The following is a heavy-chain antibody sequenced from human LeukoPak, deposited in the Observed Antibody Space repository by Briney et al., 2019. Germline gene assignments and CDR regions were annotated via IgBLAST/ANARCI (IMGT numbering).Heavy chain of an antibody. V-gene: IGHV3-23*01. CDR2: IFPSGGEI. CDR1: GFTFSSYA. D-gene: IGHD2-8*02. J-gene: IGHJ4*02. Sequence: GALRLSCAASGFTFSSYAMSWVRQPPGKGLEWVSSIFPSGGEIHYADSVRGRFTISRDNSKSTLSLQMNSLRAEDTAIYYCATYRQVLLPFESWGQGTLVTVSS. CDR3: ATYRQVLLPFES.